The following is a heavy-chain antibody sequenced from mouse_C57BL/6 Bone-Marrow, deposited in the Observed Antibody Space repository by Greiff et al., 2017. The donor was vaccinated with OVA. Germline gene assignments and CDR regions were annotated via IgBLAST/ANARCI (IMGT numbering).Heavy chain of an antibody. CDR2: INPYNGGT. CDR3: ARNYDGYYDYAMDY. D-gene: IGHD2-3*01. CDR1: GYTFTDYY. Sequence: VQLQQSGPVLVKPGASVKMSCKASGYTFTDYYMHWVQQSHGKSLEWIGVINPYNGGTSYNQKFKGKATLTAAKYSSTAYMELNSLTSEDSAVYYCARNYDGYYDYAMDYWGQGTSATVSS. J-gene: IGHJ4*01. V-gene: IGHV1-19*01.